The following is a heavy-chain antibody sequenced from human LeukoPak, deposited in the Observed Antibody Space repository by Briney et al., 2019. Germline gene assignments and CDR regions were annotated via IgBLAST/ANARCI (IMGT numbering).Heavy chain of an antibody. D-gene: IGHD3-22*01. Sequence: GGSLRLSCEASGFTFSSYRMNWVRQAPGKGLEWVSSISSSSSYIYYADSVKGRFTISRDNAKNSLYLQMNSLRAEDTAVYYCAREKIYDSSGYYPLILWGQGTMVTVSS. CDR1: GFTFSSYR. CDR3: AREKIYDSSGYYPLIL. CDR2: ISSSSSYI. J-gene: IGHJ3*01. V-gene: IGHV3-21*01.